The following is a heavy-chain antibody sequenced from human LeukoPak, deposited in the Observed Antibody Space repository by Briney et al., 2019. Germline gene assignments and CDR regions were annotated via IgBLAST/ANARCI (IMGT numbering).Heavy chain of an antibody. D-gene: IGHD3-9*01. Sequence: SETLSLTCTVSGGSISSSSYYWGWIRQPPGKGLEWIGSIYYSGSTYYNPSLKSRVTISVDTSKNQFSLKLSSVTAADTAVYYCARTHYYDILTGLFDYWGQGTLVTVSS. V-gene: IGHV4-39*07. J-gene: IGHJ4*02. CDR1: GGSISSSSYY. CDR3: ARTHYYDILTGLFDY. CDR2: IYYSGST.